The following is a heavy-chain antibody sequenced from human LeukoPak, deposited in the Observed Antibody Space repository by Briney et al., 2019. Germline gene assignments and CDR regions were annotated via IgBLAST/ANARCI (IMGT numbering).Heavy chain of an antibody. J-gene: IGHJ4*02. CDR2: ISSSSSYI. D-gene: IGHD3-22*01. V-gene: IGHV3-21*01. CDR1: GFTFSSYS. Sequence: KPGGSLILSCAASGFTFSSYSMNWVRQAPGKGLEWVSSISSSSSYIYYADSVKGRFTISRDNAKNSLYLQMNSLRAEDTAVYYCVRDDSSGYYYYFDYWGQGTLVTISS. CDR3: VRDDSSGYYYYFDY.